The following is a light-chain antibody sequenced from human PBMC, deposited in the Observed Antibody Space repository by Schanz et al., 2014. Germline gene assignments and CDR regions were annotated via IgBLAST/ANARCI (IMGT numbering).Light chain of an antibody. J-gene: IGLJ2*01. CDR1: SSDVGDYSY. CDR3: SSYAGRNNFVV. V-gene: IGLV2-8*01. Sequence: QSALTQPPSASGSPGQSVTISCTGTSSDVGDYSYVSWYQHHPGKAPKLMIYEVTKRPSGVPDRFSGSKSGNTASLTVSGXXXXDEADYYCSSYAGRNNFVVFGGGTKLTVL. CDR2: EVT.